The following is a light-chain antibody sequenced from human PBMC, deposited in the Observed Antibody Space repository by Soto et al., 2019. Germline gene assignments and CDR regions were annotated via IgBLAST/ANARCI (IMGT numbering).Light chain of an antibody. J-gene: IGLJ1*01. CDR1: SSNIGSNS. CDR3: AAWDDSLSGPHYV. CDR2: KDN. Sequence: QAVVTQPPSASGTPGQTVTISCSGTSSNIGSNSVYWYQQLPGTAPKLLIYKDNQRPSGAPDRFSGSKSGTSASLAISGLRSEDEADYFCAAWDDSLSGPHYVFGTGTKLTVL. V-gene: IGLV1-47*01.